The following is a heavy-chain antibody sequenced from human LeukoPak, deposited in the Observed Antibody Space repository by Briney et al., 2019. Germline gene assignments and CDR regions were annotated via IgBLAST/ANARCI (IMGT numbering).Heavy chain of an antibody. CDR1: GGSSSSGGYS. D-gene: IGHD3-10*01. CDR2: IYHSGST. Sequence: PSETLSLTCAVSGGSSSSGGYSWSWIRQPPGKGLEWIGYIYHSGSTYYNPSLKSRVTISVDTSKNQFSLKLSSVTAADTAVYYCAPSMVRGVIVFDYWGQGTLVTVSS. J-gene: IGHJ4*02. CDR3: APSMVRGVIVFDY. V-gene: IGHV4-30-2*01.